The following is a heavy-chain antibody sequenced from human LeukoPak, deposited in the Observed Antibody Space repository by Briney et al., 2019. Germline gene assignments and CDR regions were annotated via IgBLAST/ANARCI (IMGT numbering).Heavy chain of an antibody. D-gene: IGHD3-10*01. Sequence: SETLSLTCTVSGYSTSSGYYWGWIRPPPGKGLEWIGSIYHSGSTYCNPSLKSRVTISVDTSKNQFSLKLRSVTAADTAVYYCARRSVLWFGEFLEGQNWFDPWGQGTLVTVSS. CDR1: GYSTSSGYY. CDR2: IYHSGST. V-gene: IGHV4-38-2*02. J-gene: IGHJ5*02. CDR3: ARRSVLWFGEFLEGQNWFDP.